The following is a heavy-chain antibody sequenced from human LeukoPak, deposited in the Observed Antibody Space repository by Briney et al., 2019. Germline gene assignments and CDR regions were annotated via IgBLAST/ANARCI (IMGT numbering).Heavy chain of an antibody. CDR2: ISASGNRT. CDR3: ARYQTKDGTDV. J-gene: IGHJ4*02. V-gene: IGHV3-23*01. D-gene: IGHD5-24*01. Sequence: GGSLRLSCAASGFTFSTYAMSWVRQAPGKGLEWVSGISASGNRTFYADSVKGRFAISRDNFKKTLYLQMNRLRAEDAALYYCARYQTKDGTDVWGQGTLVTVSS. CDR1: GFTFSTYA.